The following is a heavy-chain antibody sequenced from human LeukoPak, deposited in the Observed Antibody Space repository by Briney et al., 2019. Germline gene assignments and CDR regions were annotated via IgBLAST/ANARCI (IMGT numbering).Heavy chain of an antibody. J-gene: IGHJ4*02. CDR2: ISAYNGNT. Sequence: ASVKVSCKASGYTFTSYDINWVRQATGQGLEWMGWISAYNGNTNYAQKLQGRVTMTTDTSTSTAYMELRSLRSDDTAVYYCARERASTYYDFWSGETPFDYWGQGTLVTVSS. D-gene: IGHD3-3*01. V-gene: IGHV1-18*01. CDR3: ARERASTYYDFWSGETPFDY. CDR1: GYTFTSYD.